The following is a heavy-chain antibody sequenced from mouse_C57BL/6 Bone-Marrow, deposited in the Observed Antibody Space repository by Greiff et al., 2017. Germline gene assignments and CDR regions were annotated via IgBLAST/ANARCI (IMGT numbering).Heavy chain of an antibody. CDR1: GYTFTSYW. CDR3: TIGRSYGNYDWYFDV. CDR2: IDPSDSYT. Sequence: QVQLQQPGAELVRPGTSVKLSCKASGYTFTSYWMNWVKQRPGQGLEWIGVIDPSDSYTNYNQKLKGKATLTVDTSSSTAYMQLSSLSSEDSAVYYCTIGRSYGNYDWYFDVWGTGTTVTVSS. J-gene: IGHJ1*03. V-gene: IGHV1-59*01. D-gene: IGHD2-1*01.